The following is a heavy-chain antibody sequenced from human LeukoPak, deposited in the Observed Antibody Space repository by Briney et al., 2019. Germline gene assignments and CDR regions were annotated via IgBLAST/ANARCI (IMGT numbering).Heavy chain of an antibody. D-gene: IGHD3-16*01. V-gene: IGHV3-30-3*01. Sequence: PGGSLRLSCAASGFTFSSYAMHWVRQAPGKGLEWVAVISYDGSNKYYADSVKGRFTISRDNSKNTLYLQMNSLRAEDTAVYYCARRGTYQNWFDPWGQGTLVTVSS. CDR3: ARRGTYQNWFDP. J-gene: IGHJ5*02. CDR2: ISYDGSNK. CDR1: GFTFSSYA.